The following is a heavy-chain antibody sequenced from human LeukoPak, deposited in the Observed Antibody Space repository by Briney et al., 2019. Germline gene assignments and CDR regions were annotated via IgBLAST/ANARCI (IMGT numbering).Heavy chain of an antibody. V-gene: IGHV3-53*01. D-gene: IGHD7-27*01. Sequence: GGSLRLSCAASGFTISSNYLSWVRQAPGKGLVWISALHSGGHTFYADSVRGRFTISRDISKNTLYLQMNDLGAEDTALYHCVRGLSGVSSWYFDLWGRGTLVSVSS. CDR3: VRGLSGVSSWYFDL. CDR1: GFTISSNY. CDR2: LHSGGHT. J-gene: IGHJ2*01.